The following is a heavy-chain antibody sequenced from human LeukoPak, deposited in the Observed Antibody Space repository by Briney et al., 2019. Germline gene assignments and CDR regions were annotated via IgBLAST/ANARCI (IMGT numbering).Heavy chain of an antibody. CDR2: INPSGGST. CDR3: ARGIAVAGSGDGFDY. V-gene: IGHV1-46*01. Sequence: ASVKVSCKASGYTFTSYYMHWVRQAPGQGLEWMGIINPSGGSTSYAQKFQGRVTMTRDMSTSTVYMELSSLRSEDTAVYYCARGIAVAGSGDGFDYWGQGTLVTVSS. J-gene: IGHJ4*02. CDR1: GYTFTSYY. D-gene: IGHD6-19*01.